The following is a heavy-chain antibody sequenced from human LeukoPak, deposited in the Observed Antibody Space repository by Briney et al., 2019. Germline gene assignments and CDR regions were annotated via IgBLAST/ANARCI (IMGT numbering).Heavy chain of an antibody. CDR2: ISGSGGST. CDR3: AKDDSLMVRGVMGF. D-gene: IGHD3-10*01. Sequence: AGGSLRLSCAASGFIFSSYAMSWVRQAPGKGLEWVSGISGSGGSTYYADSVKGRFTISRDNSKNTLYLQMNSLRVEDTAVYYCAKDDSLMVRGVMGFWGQGTLVIVSS. V-gene: IGHV3-23*01. CDR1: GFIFSSYA. J-gene: IGHJ4*02.